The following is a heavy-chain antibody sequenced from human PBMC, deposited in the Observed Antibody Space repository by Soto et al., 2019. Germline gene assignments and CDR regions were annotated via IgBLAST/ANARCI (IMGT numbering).Heavy chain of an antibody. CDR3: ASRRPTRHQTPRARRYYYMDV. CDR2: MNPNSGNT. CDR1: GYTFTSYD. D-gene: IGHD3-10*01. V-gene: IGHV1-8*01. J-gene: IGHJ6*03. Sequence: ASVKVSCKASGYTFTSYDINWVRQATGQGLEWMGWMNPNSGNTGYAQKFQGRVTMTRNTSISTAYMELSSLRSEDTAVYYCASRRPTRHQTPRARRYYYMDVWGKGTTVTVSS.